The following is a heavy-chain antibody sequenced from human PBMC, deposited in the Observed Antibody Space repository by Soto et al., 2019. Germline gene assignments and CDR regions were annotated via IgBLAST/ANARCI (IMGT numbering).Heavy chain of an antibody. CDR2: IRSKANSYAT. Sequence: EVQLVESGGGLVQPGGSLKLSCAASGFTFSGSAMHWVRQASGKGLEWVGRIRSKANSYATAYAASVKGRFTISRDDSNNTAYLQMNSLKTEDTAVYYCTSQICSGGSCYYYYYYYMDVWGKGTTVTVSS. CDR1: GFTFSGSA. CDR3: TSQICSGGSCYYYYYYYMDV. D-gene: IGHD2-15*01. V-gene: IGHV3-73*01. J-gene: IGHJ6*03.